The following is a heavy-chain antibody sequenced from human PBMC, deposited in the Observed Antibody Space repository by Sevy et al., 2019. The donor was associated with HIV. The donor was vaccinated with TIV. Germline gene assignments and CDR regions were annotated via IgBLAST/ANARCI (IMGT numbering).Heavy chain of an antibody. CDR3: ATDPFSVTTSNDYMDV. CDR1: GFTFSNYW. J-gene: IGHJ6*03. Sequence: GGSLRLSCAASGFTFSNYWMSWVRQAPGKGLEWVANIQEDGSDKYYVDSVKGRFTISRDKAKNSLYLQMNSLRAEDTAVYYCATDPFSVTTSNDYMDVWGKGTTVTVSS. V-gene: IGHV3-7*01. CDR2: IQEDGSDK. D-gene: IGHD4-17*01.